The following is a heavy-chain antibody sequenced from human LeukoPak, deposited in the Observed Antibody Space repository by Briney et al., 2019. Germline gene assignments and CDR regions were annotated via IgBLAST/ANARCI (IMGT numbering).Heavy chain of an antibody. V-gene: IGHV4-34*01. CDR1: GGSFSGYY. Sequence: SETLSLTCAVYGGSFSGYYWSWIRQPPAKGLEWIGEINHSGSTNYNPSLKSRVTISVDTSKNQFSLKLSSVTAADTAVYYRAGLGRYCSGGSCNYWGQGTLVTVSS. CDR3: AGLGRYCSGGSCNY. J-gene: IGHJ4*02. CDR2: INHSGST. D-gene: IGHD2-15*01.